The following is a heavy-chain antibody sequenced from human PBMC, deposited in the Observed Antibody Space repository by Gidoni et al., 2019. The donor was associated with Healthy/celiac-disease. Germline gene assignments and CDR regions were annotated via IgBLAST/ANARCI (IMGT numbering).Heavy chain of an antibody. CDR1: GGSCSGYY. J-gene: IGHJ2*01. Sequence: QVQLQQWGAGLLKPSETLSLTCAVYGGSCSGYYWSWIRQPPGKGLEWIGEINHSGSTNYNPSLKRRVTISVDTSKNQFSLKLSSVTAADTAVYYCARDLAAMARYFDLWGRGTLVTVSS. V-gene: IGHV4-34*01. CDR2: INHSGST. D-gene: IGHD5-18*01. CDR3: ARDLAAMARYFDL.